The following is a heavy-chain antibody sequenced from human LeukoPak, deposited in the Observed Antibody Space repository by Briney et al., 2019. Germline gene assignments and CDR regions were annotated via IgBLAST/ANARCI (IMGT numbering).Heavy chain of an antibody. Sequence: PGGSLRLSCAPSGFTFSSYSMNWVRQAPGKGLEWVSSISSSSSYIYYADSVKGRFTISRDNAKNSLYPQMNSLRAEDTAVYYCAREIQLGPTLDYWGQGTLVSVSS. J-gene: IGHJ4*02. CDR3: AREIQLGPTLDY. D-gene: IGHD5-18*01. CDR1: GFTFSSYS. V-gene: IGHV3-21*01. CDR2: ISSSSSYI.